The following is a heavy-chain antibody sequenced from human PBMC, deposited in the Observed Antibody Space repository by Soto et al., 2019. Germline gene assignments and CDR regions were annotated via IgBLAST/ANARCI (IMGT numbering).Heavy chain of an antibody. CDR2: INPNSDIGVT. CDR1: GYTFTGYY. CDR3: ARGPRKQLWVGYFDY. J-gene: IGHJ4*02. Sequence: QVHLVQSGAEVKKPGASVKVSCKASGYTFTGYYIHWVRQAPGQGLEWMGWINPNSDIGVTNYGQNFQGWVTMTYDTSISTAYMELSTLKSDDTAVYYCARGPRKQLWVGYFDYWGQGTLVTVSS. V-gene: IGHV1-2*04. D-gene: IGHD1-1*01.